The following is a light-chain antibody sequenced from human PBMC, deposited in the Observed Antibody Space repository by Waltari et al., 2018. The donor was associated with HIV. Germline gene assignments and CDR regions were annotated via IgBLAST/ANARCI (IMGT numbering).Light chain of an antibody. CDR2: EVT. CDR1: SSDVGHYNL. J-gene: IGLJ3*02. V-gene: IGLV2-14*01. CDR3: CSYTTSDTWV. Sequence: QSALTQPASVSGSPGQSITISCAGTSSDVGHYNLVSWYQQHPGKAPKRIVFEVTNRPSGLSSRFSGSKSDNTASLTISGLQAEDEADYYCCSYTTSDTWVFGGGTKLTVL.